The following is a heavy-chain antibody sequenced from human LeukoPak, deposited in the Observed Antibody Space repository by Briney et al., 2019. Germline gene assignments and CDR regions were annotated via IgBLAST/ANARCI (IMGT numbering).Heavy chain of an antibody. CDR3: ASTNDFGDYVGA. J-gene: IGHJ5*02. D-gene: IGHD4-17*01. CDR1: GGSISSSSYY. CDR2: IYYSGST. V-gene: IGHV4-39*07. Sequence: PSETLSLTCTVSGGSISSSSYYWGWIRQPPGKGLEWIGSIYYSGSTYYNPSLKSRVTISVDTSKNQFSLKLSSVTAADTAVYYCASTNDFGDYVGAWGQGTLVTVSS.